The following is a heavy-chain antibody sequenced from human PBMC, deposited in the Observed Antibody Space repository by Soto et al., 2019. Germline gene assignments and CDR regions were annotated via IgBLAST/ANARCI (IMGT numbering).Heavy chain of an antibody. D-gene: IGHD2-15*01. CDR3: NVVVVAATGGAFDI. CDR1: GYSFTANS. J-gene: IGHJ3*02. Sequence: ASVKVSCKASGYSFTANSMHWVRQAPGQGLEWMGIVNPNGGSTNYAQNFKGRITISRDTSTSTVYMDLSSLRSEDTAVYYCNVVVVAATGGAFDIWGQGTMVTVSS. CDR2: VNPNGGST. V-gene: IGHV1-46*01.